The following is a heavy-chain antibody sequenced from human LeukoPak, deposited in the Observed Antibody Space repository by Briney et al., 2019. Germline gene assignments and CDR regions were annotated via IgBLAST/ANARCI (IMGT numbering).Heavy chain of an antibody. CDR2: IYSGGST. CDR1: GFTVSSNY. V-gene: IGHV3-53*01. CDR3: ARSSSGYGSGAGLSFDY. J-gene: IGHJ4*02. Sequence: GGSLRLSCAASGFTVSSNYMSWVRQAPGKGLEWVSVIYSGGSTYYADSVKSRFTISRDNSKNTLYLQMNSLRAEDTAVYYCARSSSGYGSGAGLSFDYWGQGTLVTVSS. D-gene: IGHD5-12*01.